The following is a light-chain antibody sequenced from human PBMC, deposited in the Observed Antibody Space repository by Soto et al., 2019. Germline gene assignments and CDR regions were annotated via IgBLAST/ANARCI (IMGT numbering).Light chain of an antibody. CDR1: QSVSSY. J-gene: IGKJ4*01. Sequence: IMVTPSPATLSLSPRYRWTLSYRASQSVSSYLAWHPQKPGQAPRLLIYGASTRATGIPARFSGSGSGTEFTLTISSPQSEDFAVYYCQQYNNWPLTFGGGTKVDI. V-gene: IGKV3-15*01. CDR3: QQYNNWPLT. CDR2: GAS.